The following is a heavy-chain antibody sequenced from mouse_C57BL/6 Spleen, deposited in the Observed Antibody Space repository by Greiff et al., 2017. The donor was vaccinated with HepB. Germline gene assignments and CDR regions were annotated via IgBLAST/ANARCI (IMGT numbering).Heavy chain of an antibody. CDR3: ARGDGDFDY. D-gene: IGHD3-3*01. V-gene: IGHV5-17*01. J-gene: IGHJ2*01. CDR1: GFTFSDYG. Sequence: DVKLVESGGGLVKPGGSLKLSCAASGFTFSDYGMHWVRQAPEKGLEWVAYISSGSSTIYYADTVKGRFTISRDNAKNTLFLQMTSLRSEDAAMYYCARGDGDFDYWGQGTTLTVSS. CDR2: ISSGSSTI.